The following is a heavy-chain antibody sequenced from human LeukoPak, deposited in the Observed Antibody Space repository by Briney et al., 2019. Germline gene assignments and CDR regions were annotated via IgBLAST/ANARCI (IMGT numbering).Heavy chain of an antibody. CDR2: ISGSGGST. CDR3: AKRYGSGTYLSAFDI. J-gene: IGHJ3*02. CDR1: GFTFSNYA. Sequence: GGSLRLSCAASGFTFSNYAMSWVRQAPGKGLXXXXXISGSGGSTYYADSVKGRFTISRDNSQNTLYLQMNSLRVEDTAVFYCAKRYGSGTYLSAFDIWGQGTMVTVSS. D-gene: IGHD3-10*01. V-gene: IGHV3-23*01.